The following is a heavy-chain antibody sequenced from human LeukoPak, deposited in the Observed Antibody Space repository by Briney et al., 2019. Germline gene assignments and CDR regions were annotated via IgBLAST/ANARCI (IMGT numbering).Heavy chain of an antibody. V-gene: IGHV3-7*01. J-gene: IGHJ4*02. CDR3: AVVGATSTVFDY. Sequence: GGSLRLSCAASGFTFNTYWMTWVRQAPGKGLELVANINEDGVEKSYLDSVKGRFTISRDDAKNSVFLQMNSLRAEDTAVYYCAVVGATSTVFDYWGQGTLVTVSS. CDR2: INEDGVEK. CDR1: GFTFNTYW. D-gene: IGHD1-26*01.